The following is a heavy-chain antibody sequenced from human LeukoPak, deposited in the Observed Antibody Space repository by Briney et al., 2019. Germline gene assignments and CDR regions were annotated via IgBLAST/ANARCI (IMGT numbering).Heavy chain of an antibody. V-gene: IGHV2-5*02. CDR3: AHSKYCGYQGGNFFDY. Sequence: SGPTLVKPTQTLTLTCTFSGFSLSTNEEAVGWIRQPPGKTLEWLALIYWDDDKRYSPSLKNRLTITKDTSKNQVVLTMTNMDPVDTATYYCAHSKYCGYQGGNFFDYWGQGTPVSVSS. CDR1: GFSLSTNEEA. CDR2: IYWDDDK. J-gene: IGHJ4*02. D-gene: IGHD5-12*01.